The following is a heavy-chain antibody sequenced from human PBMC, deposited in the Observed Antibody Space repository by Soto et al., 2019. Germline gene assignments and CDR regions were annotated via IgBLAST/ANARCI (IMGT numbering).Heavy chain of an antibody. CDR3: ARPRRRYYDILTGYYREGDY. CDR1: GGTFSSYA. CDR2: IIPICGTA. Sequence: SVKVSCKASGGTFSSYAISWVRQAPGQGLEWMGGIIPICGTADYAQKFQGRVTMTRNTSTSTAYMELSSLRSEDTAVYYCARPRRRYYDILTGYYREGDYWGQGTLVTVSS. V-gene: IGHV1-69*05. D-gene: IGHD3-9*01. J-gene: IGHJ4*02.